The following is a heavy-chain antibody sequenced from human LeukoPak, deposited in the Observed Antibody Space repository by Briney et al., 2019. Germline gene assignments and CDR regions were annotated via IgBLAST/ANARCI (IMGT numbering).Heavy chain of an antibody. V-gene: IGHV3-23*01. D-gene: IGHD4-17*01. CDR2: ISGSGGST. CDR1: GFTFSSYA. J-gene: IGHJ4*02. CDR3: ARERATVTKEGYFDY. Sequence: GGSLRLSCAASGFTFSSYAMSWVRQAPGKGLEWVSAISGSGGSTYYADSVKGRFTISRGNAKNSLYLQMNSLRAEDTAVYYCARERATVTKEGYFDYWGQGTLVTVSS.